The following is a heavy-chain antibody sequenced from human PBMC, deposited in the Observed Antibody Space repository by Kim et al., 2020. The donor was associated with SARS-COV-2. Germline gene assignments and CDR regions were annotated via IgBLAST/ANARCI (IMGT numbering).Heavy chain of an antibody. CDR1: GLTFGDYA. V-gene: IGHV3-9*01. D-gene: IGHD6-19*01. CDR3: AKAVSGGYGYFDY. CDR2: ISWSSGSI. J-gene: IGHJ4*02. Sequence: GGSLRLSCAASGLTFGDYAMHWVRQAPGKGLEWVSAISWSSGSIGYADSVKGRFTISRDNAKNSLYLQMNSLRAEDTALYYCAKAVSGGYGYFDYWGQGTLVTVSS.